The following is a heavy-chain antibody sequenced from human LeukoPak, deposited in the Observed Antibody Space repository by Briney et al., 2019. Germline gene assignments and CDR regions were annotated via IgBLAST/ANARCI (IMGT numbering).Heavy chain of an antibody. J-gene: IGHJ4*02. D-gene: IGHD4-17*01. Sequence: HPSETLSLTCTVSGDSISSYYWSWIRQPPGKGLEWIGYIYYSGSTNYNPSLKSRVTISVDTSKSQFSLKLSSVTAADTAVYYCARTTTVTTSFDYWGQGTLVTVSS. CDR1: GDSISSYY. CDR3: ARTTTVTTSFDY. CDR2: IYYSGST. V-gene: IGHV4-59*08.